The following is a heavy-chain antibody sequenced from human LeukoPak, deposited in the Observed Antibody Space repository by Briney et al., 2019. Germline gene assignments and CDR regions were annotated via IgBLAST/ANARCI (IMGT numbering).Heavy chain of an antibody. Sequence: SETLSLTCAVYGGSFSGYYWSWIRLPPGKGLEWIGEINHSGSTNYNPSLKSRVTISVDTSKNQFSLKLSSVTAADTAVYYCAGRRSWLTYFDYWGQGTLVTVSS. D-gene: IGHD6-19*01. CDR2: INHSGST. CDR3: AGRRSWLTYFDY. J-gene: IGHJ4*02. V-gene: IGHV4-34*01. CDR1: GGSFSGYY.